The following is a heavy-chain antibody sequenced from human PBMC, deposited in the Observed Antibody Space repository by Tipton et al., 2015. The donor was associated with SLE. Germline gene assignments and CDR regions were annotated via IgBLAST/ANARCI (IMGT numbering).Heavy chain of an antibody. CDR3: ARLGKDDAFDI. CDR1: GFTFSSYD. J-gene: IGHJ3*02. Sequence: GSLRLSCAASGFTFSSYDMHWVRQATGKGLEWVSAIGTAGDTYHPGSVKGRFTISRENAKNSLYLQMNSLRAGDTAVYYCARLGKDDAFDIWGQGTMVTVSS. CDR2: IGTAGDT. V-gene: IGHV3-13*01. D-gene: IGHD7-27*01.